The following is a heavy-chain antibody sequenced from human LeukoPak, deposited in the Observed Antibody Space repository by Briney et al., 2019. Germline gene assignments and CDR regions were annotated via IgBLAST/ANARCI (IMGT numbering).Heavy chain of an antibody. CDR1: GYTLTELS. V-gene: IGHV1-24*01. Sequence: ASVKVSCKVSGYTLTELSMHWVRQAPGKGLEWMGGFDPEDGETIYAQKFQGRVTMTEDTSTDTAYMELSRLRSEDTAVYYCATDSPYYYDSSGYQTSYYFDYWGQGTLVTVSS. CDR3: ATDSPYYYDSSGYQTSYYFDY. J-gene: IGHJ4*02. D-gene: IGHD3-22*01. CDR2: FDPEDGET.